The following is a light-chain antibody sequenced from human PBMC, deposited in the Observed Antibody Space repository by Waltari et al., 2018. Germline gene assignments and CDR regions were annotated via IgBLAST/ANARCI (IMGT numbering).Light chain of an antibody. CDR2: DAS. Sequence: IQLTQSPSSLSASVGDRVTITCRASQDITNYLNWYQQKPGKAPKLLIHDASKLESGVPSRFSGSQSGTYFTLTITSLQPEDIATYYCQRYDNLPIFAFGPGTKVDIK. CDR3: QRYDNLPIFA. V-gene: IGKV1-33*01. J-gene: IGKJ3*01. CDR1: QDITNY.